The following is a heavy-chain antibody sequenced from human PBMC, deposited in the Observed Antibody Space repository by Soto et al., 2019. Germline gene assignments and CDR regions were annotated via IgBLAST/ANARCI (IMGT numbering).Heavy chain of an antibody. CDR3: ERDLGDDGIDY. D-gene: IGHD3-3*01. V-gene: IGHV3-74*01. CDR1: GFTFGNYW. Sequence: EVQLVESGGGLVQPGGSLRLSCVASGFTFGNYWIHWVRQAPGKGLVWVSRTNIYGTHTKYADFVKGRFTISRDNSKNTMYLEMTGQRAEETSLYYCERDLGDDGIDYWGQGTMVTVSS. CDR2: TNIYGTHT. J-gene: IGHJ4*02.